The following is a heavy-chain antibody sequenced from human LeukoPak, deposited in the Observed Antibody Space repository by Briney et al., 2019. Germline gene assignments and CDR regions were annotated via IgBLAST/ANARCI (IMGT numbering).Heavy chain of an antibody. CDR2: IYNTGST. J-gene: IGHJ4*02. D-gene: IGHD4-11*01. V-gene: IGHV4-4*07. Sequence: SETLFLTCSVSGGSISSYYWSWIRQPAGKGLEWIGRIYNTGSTNYNPSLKSRVTMSVDTSKNQFSLKLNSVTAADTAVYYCARVRNPISNYVPRYYFDYWGQGTLVTVSS. CDR1: GGSISSYY. CDR3: ARVRNPISNYVPRYYFDY.